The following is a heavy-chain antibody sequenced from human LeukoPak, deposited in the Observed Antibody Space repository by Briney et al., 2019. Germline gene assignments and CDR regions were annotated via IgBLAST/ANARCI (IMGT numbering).Heavy chain of an antibody. J-gene: IGHJ3*02. V-gene: IGHV4-59*01. Sequence: SETLSLTCTVSGASISPYFWNWIRQPPGKRLEWIGFISYTGSTNYNPSLKSRIITSVDTSKNQFSLNLSSVTAADTAVYYCARFGSSTWYKGAFDIWGQGTMVTVAS. CDR2: ISYTGST. CDR1: GASISPYF. D-gene: IGHD1-1*01. CDR3: ARFGSSTWYKGAFDI.